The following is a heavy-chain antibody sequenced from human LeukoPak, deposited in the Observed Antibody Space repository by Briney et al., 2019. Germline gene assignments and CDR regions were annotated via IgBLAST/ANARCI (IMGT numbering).Heavy chain of an antibody. Sequence: VASVKVSCKASGGTFSSYAISWVRQAPGQGLEWMGGIIPIFGTANYAQKFQGRVTITADESTSTAYMELSSLRSEDTAVYYCATLNKGTPEAPDYWGQGTLVTVSS. D-gene: IGHD1-14*01. V-gene: IGHV1-69*13. CDR2: IIPIFGTA. CDR1: GGTFSSYA. J-gene: IGHJ4*02. CDR3: ATLNKGTPEAPDY.